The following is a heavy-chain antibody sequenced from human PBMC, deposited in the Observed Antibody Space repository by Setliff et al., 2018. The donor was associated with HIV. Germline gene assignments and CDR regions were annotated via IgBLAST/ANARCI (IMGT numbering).Heavy chain of an antibody. V-gene: IGHV3-21*01. D-gene: IGHD3-22*01. CDR1: GFTLSSYS. J-gene: IGHJ3*02. CDR2: ISPSSSYI. CDR3: ARQGPSRGSGYYPPDDAFDI. Sequence: GGSLRLSCAASGFTLSSYSMNWVRQAPGKGLEWVSSISPSSSYIHYADSVKGRFTISRDNAKNSLYLQVNSLRAEDTAVYYCARQGPSRGSGYYPPDDAFDIWGQGTMVTVSS.